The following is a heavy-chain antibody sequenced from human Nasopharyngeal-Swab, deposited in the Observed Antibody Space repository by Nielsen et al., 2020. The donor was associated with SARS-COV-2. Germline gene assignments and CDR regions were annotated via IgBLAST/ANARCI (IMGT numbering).Heavy chain of an antibody. CDR3: ATSPGIAVAGTLNWFDP. CDR2: INPYSGGT. J-gene: IGHJ5*02. Sequence: ASVKVSCKASGYTFTGYYIHWVRQAPGQGLEWMGRINPYSGGTNYAQKFQGRVTMTRDTSISTAYMELSSLRSEDTAVYYCATSPGIAVAGTLNWFDPWGQGTLVTVSS. D-gene: IGHD6-19*01. CDR1: GYTFTGYY. V-gene: IGHV1-2*06.